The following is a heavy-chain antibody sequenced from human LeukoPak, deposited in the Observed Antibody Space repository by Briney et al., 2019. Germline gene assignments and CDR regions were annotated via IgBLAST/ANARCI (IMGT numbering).Heavy chain of an antibody. CDR2: IKQDGSEK. Sequence: GGSLRLSCAASGFPFSSHWMSWVRQAPGKGLEWVANIKQDGSEKYYVDSVKGRFTISRDNAENSVYLQMNSVRAEDTAVYYCARVGSYYESDYWGQGTLVTVSS. CDR3: ARVGSYYESDY. J-gene: IGHJ4*02. D-gene: IGHD1-26*01. CDR1: GFPFSSHW. V-gene: IGHV3-7*03.